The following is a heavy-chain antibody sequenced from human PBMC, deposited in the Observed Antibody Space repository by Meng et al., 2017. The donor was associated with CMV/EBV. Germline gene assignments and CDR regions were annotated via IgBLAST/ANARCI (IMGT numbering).Heavy chain of an antibody. CDR1: GFSFSNSN. CDR3: ARGVGRRGYCHDYDCSTGPLYFDS. CDR2: IDSGNSPEI. J-gene: IGHJ4*02. Sequence: GGSLRLSCAASGFSFSNSNMNWVRQAPGKGLEWVSFIDSGNSPEISYADSVKGRFTISRDNSKSSLYLQMNTLRVDDTAVYFCARGVGRRGYCHDYDCSTGPLYFDSWGQGTLVTVSS. D-gene: IGHD2-15*01. V-gene: IGHV3-21*06.